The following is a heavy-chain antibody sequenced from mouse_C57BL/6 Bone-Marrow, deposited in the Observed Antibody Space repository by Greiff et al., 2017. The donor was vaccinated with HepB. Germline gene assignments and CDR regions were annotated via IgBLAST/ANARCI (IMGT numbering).Heavy chain of an antibody. Sequence: VQLKQSGPELVKPGASVKISCKASGYSFTGYYMNWVKQSPEKSLEWIGEINPSTGGTTYNQKFKAKATLTVDKSSSTAYMQLKSLTSEDSAVYYCARGSYYGSSFYWYFDVWGTGTTVTVSS. CDR2: INPSTGGT. V-gene: IGHV1-42*01. J-gene: IGHJ1*03. D-gene: IGHD1-1*01. CDR3: ARGSYYGSSFYWYFDV. CDR1: GYSFTGYY.